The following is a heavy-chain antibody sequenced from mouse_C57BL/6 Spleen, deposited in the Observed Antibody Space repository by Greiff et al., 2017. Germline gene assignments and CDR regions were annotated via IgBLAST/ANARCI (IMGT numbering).Heavy chain of an antibody. CDR1: GFTFSSYG. CDR3: ARHDSSGYFDY. CDR2: ISSGGSYT. D-gene: IGHD3-2*02. V-gene: IGHV5-6*02. J-gene: IGHJ2*01. Sequence: EVKLVESGGDLVKPGGSLKLSCAASGFTFSSYGMSWVRQTPDKRLEWVATISSGGSYTYYPDSVKGRFTISRDNAKNTLYLQMSRLKSEDTAMYYCARHDSSGYFDYWGQGTTLTVSS.